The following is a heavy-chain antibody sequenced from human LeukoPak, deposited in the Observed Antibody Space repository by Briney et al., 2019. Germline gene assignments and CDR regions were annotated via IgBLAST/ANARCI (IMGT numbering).Heavy chain of an antibody. V-gene: IGHV1-69*13. Sequence: PRASVEVSCKASGGNFSSFVISWVRQAPGQGLEWMGGIIPVSDTANYAQKFLDRVTITADEATSTAYMELSSLRSEDTAVYYCARGGYCITNTCSLRSFHFDYWGQGTLVTVSS. D-gene: IGHD3-10*01. CDR3: ARGGYCITNTCSLRSFHFDY. CDR1: GGNFSSFV. CDR2: IIPVSDTA. J-gene: IGHJ4*02.